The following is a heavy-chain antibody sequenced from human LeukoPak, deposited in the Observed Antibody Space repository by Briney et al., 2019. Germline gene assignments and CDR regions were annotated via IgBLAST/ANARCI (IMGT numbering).Heavy chain of an antibody. CDR3: ARLFYSSSWYGPWYFDY. CDR1: GGSISSSGYY. CDR2: IYYSGST. Sequence: SETLSLTCTVSGGSISSSGYYWGWIRQPPGKGLVWIGSIYYSGSTYYDPSLKSRVTISVDMSKNQFSLKLSSVTAADTAVYYCARLFYSSSWYGPWYFDYWGQGTLVTVSS. D-gene: IGHD6-13*01. J-gene: IGHJ4*02. V-gene: IGHV4-39*01.